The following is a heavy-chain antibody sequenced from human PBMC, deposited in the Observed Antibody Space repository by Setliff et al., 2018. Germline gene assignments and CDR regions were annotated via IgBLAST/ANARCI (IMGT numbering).Heavy chain of an antibody. CDR2: ISAYNGNT. CDR1: GYTFTSYG. J-gene: IGHJ6*03. V-gene: IGHV1-18*01. D-gene: IGHD3-3*01. CDR3: ARVRTPGAYDFWSGYYTDEYYYYMDV. Sequence: GASVKVSCKASGYTFTSYGISWVRQAPGQGLEWMGWISAYNGNTNYAQKLQGRVTMTTDTSTSTAYMELRSLRSDDTAVYYCARVRTPGAYDFWSGYYTDEYYYYMDVWGKGTTVTVSS.